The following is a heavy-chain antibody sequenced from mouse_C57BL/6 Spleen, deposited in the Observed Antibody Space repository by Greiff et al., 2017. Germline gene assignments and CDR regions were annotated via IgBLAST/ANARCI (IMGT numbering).Heavy chain of an antibody. Sequence: QVQLQQPGAELVRPGTSVKVSCKASGYAFTNYLIEWVKQRPGQGLEWIGVINPGSGGTNYNEKFKGKATLTADKSSSTAYMQLSSLTSEDSAVYFCASYYDDAGHAYWGQGTLVTVSA. CDR2: INPGSGGT. D-gene: IGHD2-4*01. V-gene: IGHV1-54*01. CDR1: GYAFTNYL. J-gene: IGHJ3*01. CDR3: ASYYDDAGHAY.